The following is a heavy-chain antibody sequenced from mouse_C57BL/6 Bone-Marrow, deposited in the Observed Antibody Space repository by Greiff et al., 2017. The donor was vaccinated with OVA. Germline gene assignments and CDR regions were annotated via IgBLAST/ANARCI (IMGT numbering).Heavy chain of an antibody. Sequence: VQLQQSGPELVKPGASVKISCKASGYSFTGYYMNWVKQSPEKSLEWIGEINPSTGGTTYNQKFKAKATLTVDKSSSTAYMQLKSLTSEDSAVYYCARSVGLRSWYCDVWGTGTTVTVSS. J-gene: IGHJ1*03. CDR1: GYSFTGYY. CDR2: INPSTGGT. D-gene: IGHD1-1*01. CDR3: ARSVGLRSWYCDV. V-gene: IGHV1-42*01.